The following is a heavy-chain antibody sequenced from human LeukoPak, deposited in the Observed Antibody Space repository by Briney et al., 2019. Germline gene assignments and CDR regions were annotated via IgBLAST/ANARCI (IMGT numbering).Heavy chain of an antibody. Sequence: GGSLRLSCAASGFTFSSYWMHWVRQAPGKGLVWVSRINSDGSSTSYADSVKGRFTISRDNAKNTLYLQMNSLRAEDTAVYYCARGGRYYDSSGYYRPSSMDVWGKGTTVTVSS. V-gene: IGHV3-74*01. CDR2: INSDGSST. D-gene: IGHD3-22*01. CDR1: GFTFSSYW. CDR3: ARGGRYYDSSGYYRPSSMDV. J-gene: IGHJ6*04.